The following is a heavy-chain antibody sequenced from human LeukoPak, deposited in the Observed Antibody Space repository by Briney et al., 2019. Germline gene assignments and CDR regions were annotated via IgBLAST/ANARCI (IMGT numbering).Heavy chain of an antibody. V-gene: IGHV3-30*18. CDR3: AKPAAAGSFDY. CDR2: ISYDGSNK. Sequence: GGSLRLSCAASGFTFSSYAMSWVRQAPGKGLEWVAVISYDGSNKYYADSVKGRFTISRDNSKNTLYLQMNSLRAEDTAVYYCAKPAAAGSFDYWGQGTLVTVSS. CDR1: GFTFSSYA. D-gene: IGHD6-13*01. J-gene: IGHJ4*02.